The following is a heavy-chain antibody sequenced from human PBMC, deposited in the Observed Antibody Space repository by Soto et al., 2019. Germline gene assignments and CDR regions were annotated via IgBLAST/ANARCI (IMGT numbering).Heavy chain of an antibody. CDR2: IWYDGSNK. J-gene: IGHJ4*02. CDR3: GGGGATGGGGYYFDY. Sequence: QVQLVESGGGVVQPGRSLRLSCAASGFTFSSYGMHWVRQAPGKGLEWVAVIWYDGSNKYYADSVKGRFTISRDNSKNKLDREMNSRGGEDTGGYYWGGGGATGGGGYYFDYWGQGTLVTVSS. V-gene: IGHV3-33*01. CDR1: GFTFSSYG. D-gene: IGHD1-26*01.